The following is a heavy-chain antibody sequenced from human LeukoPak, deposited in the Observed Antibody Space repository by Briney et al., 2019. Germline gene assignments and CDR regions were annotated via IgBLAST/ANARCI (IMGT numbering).Heavy chain of an antibody. J-gene: IGHJ4*02. D-gene: IGHD6-19*01. CDR3: ARDQVAVAAFDY. CDR2: ISSSSSYI. CDR1: GFTFSSYS. V-gene: IGHV3-21*01. Sequence: GGSLRLSCAASGFTFSSYSMNWVRQAPGKGLEWVSSISSSSSYIYYADSVKGRFTISRDNAKNSLYLQMNSLRAEDTAVYYCARDQVAVAAFDYWGQGTLVTVSS.